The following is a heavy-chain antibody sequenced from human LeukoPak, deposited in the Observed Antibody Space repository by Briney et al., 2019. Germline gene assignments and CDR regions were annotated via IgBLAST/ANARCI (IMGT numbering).Heavy chain of an antibody. Sequence: GGSLRLSCTASGFTFGDDAMSWVRQAPGKGLEWVGFIRSKAYGGTTEYAASVKGRFTISRDDSKSIAYLQMNSLKTEDTAVYYCTREAVAGTPGYFDYWGQGTLVTVSS. D-gene: IGHD6-19*01. CDR1: GFTFGDDA. J-gene: IGHJ4*02. CDR3: TREAVAGTPGYFDY. V-gene: IGHV3-49*04. CDR2: IRSKAYGGTT.